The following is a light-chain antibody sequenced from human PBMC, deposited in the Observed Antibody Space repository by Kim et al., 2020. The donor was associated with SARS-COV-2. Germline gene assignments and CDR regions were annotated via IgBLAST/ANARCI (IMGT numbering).Light chain of an antibody. Sequence: AVGQTVRITCQGDSLRNCYASWYQQKPGQVPLLVLYGKNNRPSGIPDRFSGSSAGDTASLTITGAQAEDEADYYCNSRGTSGDHWVFGGGTQLTVL. CDR3: NSRGTSGDHWV. J-gene: IGLJ3*02. CDR2: GKN. V-gene: IGLV3-19*01. CDR1: SLRNCY.